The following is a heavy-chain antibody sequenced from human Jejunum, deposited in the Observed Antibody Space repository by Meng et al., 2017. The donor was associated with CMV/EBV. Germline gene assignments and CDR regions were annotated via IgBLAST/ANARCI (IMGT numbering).Heavy chain of an antibody. CDR3: ARDGIIDDSFDI. J-gene: IGHJ3*02. D-gene: IGHD3-16*02. CDR1: GFTFSNDA. Sequence: AGFTFSNDAIHWVRQAPGKGLEWVAVISYDGSDKYYADSVKGRFTVSRDNSKNTVYLQMSSLRTEDTAVYYCARDGIIDDSFDIWGQGTMVTVSS. CDR2: ISYDGSDK. V-gene: IGHV3-30*04.